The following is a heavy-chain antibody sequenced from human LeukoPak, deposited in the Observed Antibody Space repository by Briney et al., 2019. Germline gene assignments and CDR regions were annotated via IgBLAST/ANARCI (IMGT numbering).Heavy chain of an antibody. CDR2: IYYSGST. Sequence: SETLSLTCTVSGGSISSSSYYWGWLRQPPGKGLEWIGSIYYSGSTYYNPSLKSRVTISVDTSENQFSLKVSSVTAADTAMYYCARHLYYGDDWNWLDPWGQGTLVTVSS. V-gene: IGHV4-39*01. J-gene: IGHJ5*02. D-gene: IGHD4-17*01. CDR1: GGSISSSSYY. CDR3: ARHLYYGDDWNWLDP.